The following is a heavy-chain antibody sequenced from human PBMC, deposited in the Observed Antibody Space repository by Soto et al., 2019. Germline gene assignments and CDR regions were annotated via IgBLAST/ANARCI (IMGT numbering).Heavy chain of an antibody. J-gene: IGHJ4*02. CDR3: ARAQSSGWYADY. Sequence: QVQLVQSGAEVKKPGSSVKVSCKASGGTFSSYAISWVRQAPGQGLEWMGGIIPIFGTANYAQKFQGRVTMXAXXSTSTAYMELGSLRSEDTAVYYCARAQSSGWYADYWGQGTLVTVSS. D-gene: IGHD6-19*01. CDR2: IIPIFGTA. V-gene: IGHV1-69*12. CDR1: GGTFSSYA.